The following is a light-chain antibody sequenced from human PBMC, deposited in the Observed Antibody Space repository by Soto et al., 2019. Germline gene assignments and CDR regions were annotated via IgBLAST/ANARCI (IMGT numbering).Light chain of an antibody. J-gene: IGKJ2*01. Sequence: EIVLTQSPATLSLSPGERATLSCRASQSISNFLAWYQQKPGQAPRLLIFDTSNRATGIPARFSGSGSGTDFTLTISSLEPEDFAVYYCQQRSSWPTFGQGTKLEI. CDR3: QQRSSWPT. CDR1: QSISNF. V-gene: IGKV3-11*01. CDR2: DTS.